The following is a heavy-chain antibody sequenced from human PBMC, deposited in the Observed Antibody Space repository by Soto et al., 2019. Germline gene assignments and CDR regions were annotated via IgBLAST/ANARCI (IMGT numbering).Heavy chain of an antibody. Sequence: GGSLRLSCVVPGFSFTRYALSWVRQAAGKGLEWVAATSYDGNNRYYADSVKGRFIISRDNSKNTLDLEMETPRAEDTAMYYCAGVYYGGNSVNNYWGQGTPVTVSS. J-gene: IGHJ4*02. D-gene: IGHD2-8*01. CDR3: AGVYYGGNSVNNY. CDR2: TSYDGNNR. V-gene: IGHV3-30-3*01. CDR1: GFSFTRYA.